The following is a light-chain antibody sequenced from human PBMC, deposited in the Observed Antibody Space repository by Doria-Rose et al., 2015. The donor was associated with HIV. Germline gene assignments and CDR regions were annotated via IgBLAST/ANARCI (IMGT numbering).Light chain of an antibody. J-gene: IGLJ3*02. V-gene: IGLV7-43*01. CDR1: TGAVTSGYY. CDR3: LLYYGGTQGV. Sequence: ELTQEPSLTVSPGGTVTLTCASSTGAVTSGYYPNWFQQKPGQPPRTLIYSTSYKHSWTPARFSGSLLGGKAALTLSGVQPEDEAEYYCLLYYGGTQGVFAGGTKLTVL. CDR2: STS.